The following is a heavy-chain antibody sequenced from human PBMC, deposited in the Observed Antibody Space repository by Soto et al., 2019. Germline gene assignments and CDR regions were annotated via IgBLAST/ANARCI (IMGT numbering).Heavy chain of an antibody. Sequence: QVTLKESGPVLVKPTETLTLTCTVSGFSLSDARMGVSWIRQPPGKALEWLAQIFSNDDKFYSTSLQNTLTIYKDASRGEVVLTMTNMYPLDTAAYYCARIWRAGGAQLWFDPWGQGTLVTVSS. CDR3: ARIWRAGGAQLWFDP. CDR1: GFSLSDARMG. V-gene: IGHV2-26*01. CDR2: IFSNDDK. D-gene: IGHD1-1*01. J-gene: IGHJ5*02.